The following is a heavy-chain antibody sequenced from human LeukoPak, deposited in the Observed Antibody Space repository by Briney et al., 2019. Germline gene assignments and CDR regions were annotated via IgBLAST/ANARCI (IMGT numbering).Heavy chain of an antibody. J-gene: IGHJ4*02. Sequence: PGRSLRLSCVVSGFTCSNAWMSWDRQAPGKGLEWVGRIKSKTDGGTTDYAAPVKGRFTISRDDSKITLYLQMSSLKTEDTAVYYCTTEGSGYYFHYWGQGTLVTVSS. D-gene: IGHD3-22*01. CDR1: GFTCSNAW. CDR3: TTEGSGYYFHY. CDR2: IKSKTDGGTT. V-gene: IGHV3-15*01.